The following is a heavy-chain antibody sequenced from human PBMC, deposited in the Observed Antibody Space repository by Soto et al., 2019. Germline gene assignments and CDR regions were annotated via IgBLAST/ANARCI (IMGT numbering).Heavy chain of an antibody. J-gene: IGHJ4*02. CDR2: IIPILGIT. D-gene: IGHD3-10*01. V-gene: IGHV1-69*02. Sequence: QVQLVQSGAEVKKPGSSVKVSCKASGGTFSSYTISWVRQAPGQGLEWMGRIIPILGITNYAQKFQGRVTITADKSTRPAYMELRSLRSEDTAVYYCATRRGDGYNDYWGQGTLVTVSS. CDR1: GGTFSSYT. CDR3: ATRRGDGYNDY.